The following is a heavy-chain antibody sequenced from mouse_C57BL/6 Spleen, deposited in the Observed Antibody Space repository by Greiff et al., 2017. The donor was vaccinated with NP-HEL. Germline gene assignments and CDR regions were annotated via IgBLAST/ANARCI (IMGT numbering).Heavy chain of an antibody. CDR3: ANYYGRGLAY. V-gene: IGHV1-64*01. D-gene: IGHD1-1*01. J-gene: IGHJ3*01. CDR1: GYTFTSYW. CDR2: IHPNSGST. Sequence: QVQLQQPGAELVKPGASVKLSCKASGYTFTSYWMHWVKQRPGQGLEWIGMIHPNSGSTNYNEKFKSKATLTVDKSSSTAYMQLSSLTSEDSAVYYCANYYGRGLAYWGQGTLVTVSA.